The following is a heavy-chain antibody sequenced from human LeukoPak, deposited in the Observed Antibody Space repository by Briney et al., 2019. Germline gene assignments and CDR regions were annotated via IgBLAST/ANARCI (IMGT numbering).Heavy chain of an antibody. CDR2: VGTGGDT. D-gene: IGHD6-13*01. CDR1: GFSFRNYD. J-gene: IGHJ3*02. V-gene: IGHV3-13*01. Sequence: GGSLRLSCSASGFSFRNYDMHWVRQPTGKGLEWVSAVGTGGDTYYAGSVKGRFTVVRENAKNTLYLQMNSLRAGDTAMYYCARKSAAAGIDAFDIWGQGTMVTVSS. CDR3: ARKSAAAGIDAFDI.